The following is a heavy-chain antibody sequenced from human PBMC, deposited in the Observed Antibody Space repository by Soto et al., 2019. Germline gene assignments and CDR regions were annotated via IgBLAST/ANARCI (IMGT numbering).Heavy chain of an antibody. J-gene: IGHJ4*02. CDR2: INSDGSST. CDR3: AIVYCSGSSCYLLDY. Sequence: EVQLVESGGGLVQPGGSLRLSCAASGFTFSSYWMHWVRQAPGKGPVWVSRINSDGSSTTYADSVKGRFTISRDNAKNTLYLQVSNLITVDWAVYYCAIVYCSGSSCYLLDYWGQGTLVTVSS. V-gene: IGHV3-74*01. CDR1: GFTFSSYW. D-gene: IGHD2-15*01.